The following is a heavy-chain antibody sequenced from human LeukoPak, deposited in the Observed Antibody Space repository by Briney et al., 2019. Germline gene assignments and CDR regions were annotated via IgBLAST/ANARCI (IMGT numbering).Heavy chain of an antibody. CDR2: INPNTGDT. CDR3: ARTAGTEWVFDY. D-gene: IGHD3-3*01. CDR1: GYTFTGFH. J-gene: IGHJ4*02. V-gene: IGHV1-2*02. Sequence: ASVKVSCKASGYTFTGFHMHWVRQAPGQGLEWMGWINPNTGDTNYAQKFQGRVSMTRDTSINTAYMELTRLTSDDTAVYYCARTAGTEWVFDYWGQGLLVTVSS.